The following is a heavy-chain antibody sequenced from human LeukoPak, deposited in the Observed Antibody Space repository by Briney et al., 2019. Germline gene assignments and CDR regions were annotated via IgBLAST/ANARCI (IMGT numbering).Heavy chain of an antibody. J-gene: IGHJ5*02. CDR2: ISAYNGNT. Sequence: EASVKVSCKASGYTFTSYGISWVRQAPGQGLEWMGWISAYNGNTNYAQKFQGRVTMTTDTSTSTADMELRSLRSDDTAVYYCARDRLRFLPWDWFDPWGQGTLVTVSS. CDR1: GYTFTSYG. CDR3: ARDRLRFLPWDWFDP. D-gene: IGHD3-3*01. V-gene: IGHV1-18*01.